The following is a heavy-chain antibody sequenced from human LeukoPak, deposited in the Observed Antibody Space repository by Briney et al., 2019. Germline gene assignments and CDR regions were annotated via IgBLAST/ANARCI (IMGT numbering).Heavy chain of an antibody. D-gene: IGHD3-3*01. CDR2: ISYDGSNK. CDR1: GFTFSSYA. V-gene: IGHV3-30*04. J-gene: IGHJ4*02. CDR3: ARDETFYDFWSGYYDY. Sequence: GGSLRLSCAASGFTFSSYAMHWVRQAPGKGLEWVAVISYDGSNKYYADSVKGRFTISRDNSKNTLYLQMNSLRAEDTAVYYCARDETFYDFWSGYYDYWGQGTLVTVSS.